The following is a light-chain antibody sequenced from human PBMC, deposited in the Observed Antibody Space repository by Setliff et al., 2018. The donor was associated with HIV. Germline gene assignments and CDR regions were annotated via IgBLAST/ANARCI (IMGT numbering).Light chain of an antibody. J-gene: IGLJ1*01. V-gene: IGLV2-23*02. Sequence: QSVLTQPASVSGSPGQSITLSCTGTSSDVGSHNLVSWYQHHPGKAPKLMIYEVSRRPSGVSNRFSGSKSGNTASLTISGLQAEDEADYYCCSYAGSSTYVFGTGTKVTVL. CDR3: CSYAGSSTYV. CDR1: SSDVGSHNL. CDR2: EVS.